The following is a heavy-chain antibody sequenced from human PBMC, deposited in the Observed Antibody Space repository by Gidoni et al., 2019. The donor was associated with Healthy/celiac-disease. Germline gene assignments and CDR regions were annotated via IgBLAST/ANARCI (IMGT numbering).Heavy chain of an antibody. CDR2: SSSSSSYI. V-gene: IGHV3-21*01. Sequence: EVQLVESGGGLVKPGGSLRLSCAASGFTFSSYSMNWVRQAPGKGLEWVSSSSSSSSYIYYADSVKGRFTISRDNAKNSLYLQMNSLRAEDTAVYYCARFYYYYYGMDVWGQGTTVTVSS. CDR1: GFTFSSYS. J-gene: IGHJ6*02. CDR3: ARFYYYYYGMDV.